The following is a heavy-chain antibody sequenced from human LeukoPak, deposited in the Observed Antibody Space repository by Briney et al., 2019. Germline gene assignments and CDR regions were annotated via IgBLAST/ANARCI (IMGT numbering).Heavy chain of an antibody. V-gene: IGHV3-23*01. Sequence: GGSLRLSCAASGFTFSSYAMSWIRQAPGKGLEWVSGIVGSGGSTYYANSVKGRFTISRDNSKNTLYLQMNSLRAEDTAVYYCAKPPNYDSDAPQVDYWGQGTLVTVSS. D-gene: IGHD3-22*01. J-gene: IGHJ4*02. CDR3: AKPPNYDSDAPQVDY. CDR2: IVGSGGST. CDR1: GFTFSSYA.